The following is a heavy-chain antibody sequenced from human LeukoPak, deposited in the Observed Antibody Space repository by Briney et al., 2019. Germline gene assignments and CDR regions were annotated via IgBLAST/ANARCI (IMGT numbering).Heavy chain of an antibody. J-gene: IGHJ6*02. D-gene: IGHD5-12*01. CDR3: ATATIRNYYYGMDV. CDR1: GYTLTELS. CDR2: FDPEDGET. V-gene: IGHV1-24*01. Sequence: ASVKVSCKVSGYTLTELSMHWVRQAPGKGLEWMGGFDPEDGETIYAQKFQGRVTMTEDTPTDTAYMELSSLRSEDTAVYYCATATIRNYYYGMDVWGQGTTVTVSS.